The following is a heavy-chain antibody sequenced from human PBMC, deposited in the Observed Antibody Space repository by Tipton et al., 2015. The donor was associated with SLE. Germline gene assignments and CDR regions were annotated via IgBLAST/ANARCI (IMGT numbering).Heavy chain of an antibody. J-gene: IGHJ4*02. Sequence: GLVKPSETLSLTCAVYGGSFSGYYWSWIRQPPGKGLEWIGEINHSGSTNYNPSLKSRVTISVDTSKNQFSLKLSSVTAADTAVYYCAREDSSGWFDYWGQGTLVTVSS. CDR1: GGSFSGYY. V-gene: IGHV4-34*01. D-gene: IGHD6-19*01. CDR3: AREDSSGWFDY. CDR2: INHSGST.